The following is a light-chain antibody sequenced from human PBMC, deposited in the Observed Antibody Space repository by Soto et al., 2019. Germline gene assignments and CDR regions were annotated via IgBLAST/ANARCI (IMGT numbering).Light chain of an antibody. Sequence: QSVLTQPASVSGSPGQSITISCTGTSSDVGGYNYVSWFQQHPGKAPRLLIYEVSNRPSGVSNRFSGSKSVNTASLTISGLQAEDEADYYCSSYTPSIILFGGGTQLTVL. J-gene: IGLJ2*01. CDR2: EVS. V-gene: IGLV2-14*03. CDR3: SSYTPSIIL. CDR1: SSDVGGYNY.